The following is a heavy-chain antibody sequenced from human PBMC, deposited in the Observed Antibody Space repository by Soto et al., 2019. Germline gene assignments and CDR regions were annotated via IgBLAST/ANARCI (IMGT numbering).Heavy chain of an antibody. D-gene: IGHD2-21*01. Sequence: ASVKVSCKASGYTFTDYAMHWVRQAPGQRLEWMGWINTGNGNTKFSLKSQGRVTITRDTSATTAYMELTSLRSEDTAVYYCAKGSRMWTPDYWGQGTLVTVSS. CDR2: INTGNGNT. J-gene: IGHJ4*02. V-gene: IGHV1-3*04. CDR3: AKGSRMWTPDY. CDR1: GYTFTDYA.